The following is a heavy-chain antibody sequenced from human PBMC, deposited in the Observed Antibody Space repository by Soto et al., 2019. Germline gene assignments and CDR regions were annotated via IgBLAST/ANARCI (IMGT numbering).Heavy chain of an antibody. V-gene: IGHV1-69*01. CDR3: ARAVRTGFYGIDV. CDR2: LIPVFGTS. CDR1: GDSFSNYA. Sequence: QVQLVQSGAEVKKPGSSVKVSCRASGDSFSNYAVNWLRQAPGRGLEWMGGLIPVFGTSNYAEKFQGRLTITADGSTSTAYMELSSLTSEDTAVYYCARAVRTGFYGIDVWGQGTTVSVSS. J-gene: IGHJ6*02.